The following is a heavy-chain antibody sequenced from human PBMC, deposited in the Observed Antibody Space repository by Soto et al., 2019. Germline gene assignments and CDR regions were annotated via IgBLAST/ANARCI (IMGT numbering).Heavy chain of an antibody. CDR1: GGSISEKY. Sequence: SETLSLTCIVSGGSISEKYWNWVRQPPGKGLEWIGLIFANGHTDYNPSLKSRVTMSVDTSKNQFSLRLYSVTAADTAVYYCVRGPYNYNSRYFDYWGQGTLVTVSS. D-gene: IGHD1-1*01. CDR3: VRGPYNYNSRYFDY. V-gene: IGHV4-4*07. J-gene: IGHJ4*02. CDR2: IFANGHT.